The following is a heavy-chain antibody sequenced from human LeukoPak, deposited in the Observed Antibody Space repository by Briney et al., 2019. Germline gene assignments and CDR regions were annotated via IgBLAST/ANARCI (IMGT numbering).Heavy chain of an antibody. Sequence: GGSLRLSCAASGFTFSSYSMNWVRQAPGKGLEWVSYISSSSSTIYYADSVKGRFTISRDNAKNSLYLQMNSLRAEDTAVYYCASSSGGLSPTLYYYYYMDVWGKGTTVTVSS. CDR2: ISSSSSTI. V-gene: IGHV3-48*01. D-gene: IGHD6-6*01. CDR1: GFTFSSYS. J-gene: IGHJ6*03. CDR3: ASSSGGLSPTLYYYYYMDV.